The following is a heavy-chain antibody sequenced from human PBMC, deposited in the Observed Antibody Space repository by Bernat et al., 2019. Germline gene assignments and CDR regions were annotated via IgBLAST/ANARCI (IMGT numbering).Heavy chain of an antibody. D-gene: IGHD4-17*01. CDR3: ARDGTDTVNDY. V-gene: IGHV3-11*06. CDR1: GFTFSDYY. CDR2: ISSSSSYT. Sequence: QVQLVESGGGLVKPGGSLRLSCAASGFTFSDYYMSWIRQAPGKGLEWVSYISSSSSYTNYADSVKGRFTITRDNAKNSLYLQMNSLRAEDTAVYYCARDGTDTVNDYWGQGTLVTVSS. J-gene: IGHJ4*02.